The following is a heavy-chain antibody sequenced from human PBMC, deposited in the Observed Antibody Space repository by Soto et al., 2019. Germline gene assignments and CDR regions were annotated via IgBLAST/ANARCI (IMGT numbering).Heavy chain of an antibody. D-gene: IGHD4-17*01. CDR3: AKDSTPTVTTFWYYYYGMDV. V-gene: IGHV3-30*18. J-gene: IGHJ6*02. CDR1: GFTFSSYG. Sequence: GGSLRLSCAASGFTFSSYGMHWARQAPGKGLEWVAVISYDGSNKYYADSVKGRFTISRDNSKNTLYLQMNSLRAEDTAVYYCAKDSTPTVTTFWYYYYGMDVWGQGTTVTVSS. CDR2: ISYDGSNK.